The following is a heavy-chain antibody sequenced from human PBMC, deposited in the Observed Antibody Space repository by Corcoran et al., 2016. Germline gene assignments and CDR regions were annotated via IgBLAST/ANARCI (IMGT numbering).Heavy chain of an antibody. CDR3: ARDLEHYQLASYYYYYGMDV. V-gene: IGHV1-18*01. D-gene: IGHD2-2*01. Sequence: QVQLVQSGAEVKKPGASVKVSCKASGYTFTSYGISWVRQAPGKGLEWMGWISAYNGNTNYAQNLQGRVTMTTDTSRSKAYMELRSLRSDDTAVCYCARDLEHYQLASYYYYYGMDVWDQGTTVTVAS. J-gene: IGHJ6*02. CDR2: ISAYNGNT. CDR1: GYTFTSYG.